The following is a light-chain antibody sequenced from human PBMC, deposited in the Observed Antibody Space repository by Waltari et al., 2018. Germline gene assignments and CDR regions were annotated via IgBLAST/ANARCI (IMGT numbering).Light chain of an antibody. CDR1: QSVSSN. Sequence: EIVMTQSPATLSVSPGERATLSCRASQSVSSNLAWYQQKPGQAPRLLIYGASTRATGIPARFSGNGSGTEFTLTISSLQSEDFAVYYCQQYNNWPTTFGGGTKVEIK. CDR2: GAS. CDR3: QQYNNWPTT. J-gene: IGKJ4*01. V-gene: IGKV3-15*01.